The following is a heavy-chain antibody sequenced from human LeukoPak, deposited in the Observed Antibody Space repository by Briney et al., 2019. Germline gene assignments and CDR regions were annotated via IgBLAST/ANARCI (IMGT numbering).Heavy chain of an antibody. CDR3: ARVNINNWHSCDY. V-gene: IGHV4-4*02. CDR1: GGSISSNNW. D-gene: IGHD1-1*01. J-gene: IGHJ4*02. CDR2: IYHSGSP. Sequence: SGTLSLTCAVSGGSISSNNWWGWVRQPPGKGLEWIGEIYHSGSPNYNPSLKSRVTISVDKSRNHFSLSLSSVTAADTAVYYCARVNINNWHSCDYWGQGTLVTVSS.